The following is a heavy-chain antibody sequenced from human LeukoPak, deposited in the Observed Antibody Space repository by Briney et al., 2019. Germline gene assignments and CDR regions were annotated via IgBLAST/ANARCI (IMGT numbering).Heavy chain of an antibody. CDR1: GFSFSGYA. D-gene: IGHD3-22*01. CDR3: ARTRYYDSSGYYGY. CDR2: ISSSGSTI. V-gene: IGHV3-48*04. J-gene: IGHJ4*02. Sequence: GSLRLSCAASGFSFSGYAVHWLRQAPGKGLEWVSYISSSGSTIYYADSVKGRFTISRDNAKNSLYLQMNSLRAEDTAVYYCARTRYYDSSGYYGYWGQGTLVTVSS.